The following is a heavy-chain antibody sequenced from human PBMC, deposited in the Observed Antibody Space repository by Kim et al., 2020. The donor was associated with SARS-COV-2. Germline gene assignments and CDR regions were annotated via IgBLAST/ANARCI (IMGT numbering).Heavy chain of an antibody. D-gene: IGHD3-10*01. CDR3: VKALARYYYGSENYYVDY. J-gene: IGHJ4*02. Sequence: VKGRLTISRDNSKNTLYLQMTNLKAEDTAVYYCVKALARYYYGSENYYVDYWGQGTLVTVSS. V-gene: IGHV3-64D*06.